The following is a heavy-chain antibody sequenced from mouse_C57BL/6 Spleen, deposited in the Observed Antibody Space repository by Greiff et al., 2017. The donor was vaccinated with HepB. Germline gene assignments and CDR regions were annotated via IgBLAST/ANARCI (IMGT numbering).Heavy chain of an antibody. CDR1: GFSLTSYG. Sequence: VQLQQSGPGLVAPSQSLSITCTVSGFSLTSYGVHWVRQPPGKGLEWLVVIWSDGSTTYNSALKSRLSISKDNSKSQVFLKMNSLQTDDTAMYYCARQGLYGSSYYYAMDYWGQGTSVTVSS. J-gene: IGHJ4*01. D-gene: IGHD1-1*01. V-gene: IGHV2-6-1*01. CDR3: ARQGLYGSSYYYAMDY. CDR2: IWSDGST.